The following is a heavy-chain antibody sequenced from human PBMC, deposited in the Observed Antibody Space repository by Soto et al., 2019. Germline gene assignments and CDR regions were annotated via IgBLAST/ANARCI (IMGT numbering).Heavy chain of an antibody. CDR1: GFTFSSYA. CDR3: AKDRAPDIVVVVAATLYYGMDV. Sequence: GVLSLSCAASGFTFSSYAMSWVRQAPGKGLEWVSAISGSGGSTYYADSVKGWFTISRDNSNNTLYLQMNSPRAADTAAYYCAKDRAPDIVVVVAATLYYGMDVWGQGTTVTVSS. J-gene: IGHJ6*02. V-gene: IGHV3-23*01. CDR2: ISGSGGST. D-gene: IGHD2-15*01.